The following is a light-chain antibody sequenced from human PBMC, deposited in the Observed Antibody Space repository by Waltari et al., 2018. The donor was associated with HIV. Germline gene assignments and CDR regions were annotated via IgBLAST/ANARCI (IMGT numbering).Light chain of an antibody. CDR3: QVWDSSSDHAV. V-gene: IGLV3-21*02. CDR2: DDS. CDR1: NIGRKT. J-gene: IGLJ7*01. Sequence: SYVLTQPPSVSVAPGQTARITCWGNNIGRKTVHWYQQRPGQAPVLVVYDDSARPSGIPERFSGSNSGNTATLTISRVEAGDEADYYCQVWDSSSDHAVFGGGTQLTVL.